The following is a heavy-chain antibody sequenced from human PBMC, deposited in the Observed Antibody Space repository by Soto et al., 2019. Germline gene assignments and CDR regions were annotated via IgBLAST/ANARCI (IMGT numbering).Heavy chain of an antibody. Sequence: SETLSITCAVSRGSISSGNNSWCWFLHQPEKGLEWIGYIYHSVSTYYNPSLKSRVTISVDRSKNQFSLKLSSVTAADTAVYYFARLSCCSGHLDRFDCWAQGSM. D-gene: IGHD6-25*01. J-gene: IGHJ3*01. CDR2: IYHSVST. V-gene: IGHV4-30-2*01. CDR3: ARLSCCSGHLDRFDC. CDR1: RGSISSGNNS.